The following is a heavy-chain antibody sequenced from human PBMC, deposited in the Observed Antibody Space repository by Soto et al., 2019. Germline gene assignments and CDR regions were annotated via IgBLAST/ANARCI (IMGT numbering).Heavy chain of an antibody. CDR1: GGSISSGGYY. CDR2: IYYSRST. J-gene: IGHJ6*03. Sequence: PSETLSLTCTVSGGSISSGGYYWSWIRQHPGKGLEWIGYIYYSRSTYYSPSLKSRVTISVDTSKNQFSLKLSSVTAADTAVYYCARVTRLYYYYMDVWGKGTTVTVSS. V-gene: IGHV4-31*03. CDR3: ARVTRLYYYYMDV.